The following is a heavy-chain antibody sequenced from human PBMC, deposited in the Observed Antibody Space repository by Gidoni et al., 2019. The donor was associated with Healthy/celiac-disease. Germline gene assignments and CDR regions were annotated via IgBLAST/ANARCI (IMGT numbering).Heavy chain of an antibody. V-gene: IGHV3-23*01. CDR3: ARGAGLPHYYYGMDV. D-gene: IGHD5-18*01. CDR1: GLTFSSYA. CDR2: ISGSGGST. J-gene: IGHJ6*02. Sequence: EVQLLESGGGLVQSGGSLRLSCAASGLTFSSYAMSWVRQAPGKGLEWVSAISGSGGSTYYADSVKGRFTISRDNSKNTLYLQMNSLRAEDTAVYHCARGAGLPHYYYGMDVWGQGTTVTVSS.